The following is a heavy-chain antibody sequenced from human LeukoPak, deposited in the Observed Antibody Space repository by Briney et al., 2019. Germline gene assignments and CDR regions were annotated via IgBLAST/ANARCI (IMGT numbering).Heavy chain of an antibody. Sequence: ASVKVSCKASGYTFTCYYMHWVRQDPRQGLQWMGWINPNTGGTDYAQKFQGRVTMTRDTSISTVYMELSSLRSDDTAVYYCARADSVPAGDYHYWYMDVWGKGTTVTVSS. J-gene: IGHJ6*03. CDR1: GYTFTCYY. V-gene: IGHV1-2*02. CDR2: INPNTGGT. D-gene: IGHD2-2*01. CDR3: ARADSVPAGDYHYWYMDV.